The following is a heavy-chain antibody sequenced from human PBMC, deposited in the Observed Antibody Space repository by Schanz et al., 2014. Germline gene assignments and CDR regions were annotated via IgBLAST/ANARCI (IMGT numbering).Heavy chain of an antibody. Sequence: QVQPVESGGGVVQPGRSLRLSCATSGLNFDYYGMNWVRQAPGKGLEWVANIGYDGSEKYYVDSVKGRFTISRDNSKDTLYLQMSGLTPEDTAVYYCARGPIPIQGVPMDFWGQGTLVTVSS. D-gene: IGHD3-10*01. V-gene: IGHV3-33*01. CDR1: GLNFDYYG. J-gene: IGHJ4*02. CDR3: ARGPIPIQGVPMDF. CDR2: IGYDGSEK.